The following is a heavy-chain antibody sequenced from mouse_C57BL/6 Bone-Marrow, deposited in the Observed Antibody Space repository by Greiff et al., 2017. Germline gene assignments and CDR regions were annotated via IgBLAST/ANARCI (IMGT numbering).Heavy chain of an antibody. CDR3: AFYYGKPWFAY. CDR1: GYTFTSYW. V-gene: IGHV1-69*01. J-gene: IGHJ3*01. CDR2: IDPSASYT. Sequence: QVQLQQPGAELVMPGASVKLSCKASGYTFTSYWMHWVKQRPGQGLEWIGEIDPSASYTNYNQKFKSKSTLTVDKSSSTAYMQLSSLTSEDSAVYYCAFYYGKPWFAYWGTGTLVTVSA. D-gene: IGHD2-1*01.